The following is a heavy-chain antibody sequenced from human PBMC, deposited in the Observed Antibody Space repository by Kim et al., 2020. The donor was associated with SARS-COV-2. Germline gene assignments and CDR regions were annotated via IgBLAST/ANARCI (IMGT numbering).Heavy chain of an antibody. CDR2: INSDGSST. J-gene: IGHJ6*02. CDR3: ARAGRDGYNSPYYYYYGMDV. Sequence: GGSLRLSCAASGFTFSSYWMHWVRQAPGKGLVWVSRINSDGSSTSYADSVKGRFTISRDNAKNTLYLQMNSLRAEDTAVYYCARAGRDGYNSPYYYYYGMDVWGQGTTVTGSS. D-gene: IGHD5-12*01. V-gene: IGHV3-74*01. CDR1: GFTFSSYW.